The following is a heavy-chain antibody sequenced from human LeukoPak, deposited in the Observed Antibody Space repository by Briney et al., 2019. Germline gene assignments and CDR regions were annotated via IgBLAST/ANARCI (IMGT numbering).Heavy chain of an antibody. V-gene: IGHV1-69*13. CDR3: ARDQYATMVRGVIIGVGDY. Sequence: SVKVSCKASEGTFISYAISWVRQAPGQGLEWMGGIIPIFGTANYAQKFQGRVTITADESTSTAYMELSSLRSEDTAVYYCARDQYATMVRGVIIGVGDYWGQGTLVTVSS. D-gene: IGHD3-10*01. CDR1: EGTFISYA. CDR2: IIPIFGTA. J-gene: IGHJ4*02.